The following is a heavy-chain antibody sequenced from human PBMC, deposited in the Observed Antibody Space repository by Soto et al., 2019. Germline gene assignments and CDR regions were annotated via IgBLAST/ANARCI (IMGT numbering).Heavy chain of an antibody. CDR2: IYVTGAV. V-gene: IGHV4-31*03. CDR3: ARLRIATTIYKWFGP. J-gene: IGHJ5*02. Sequence: SETLSLTCSVSCAALNSGNYYWRWIRQVPGRGLEWIGHIYVTGAVDYNPSLRYRITISQDTSESLFSLNLRLVTAADTAVYYCARLRIATTIYKWFGPWGQGTLVTVSS. CDR1: CAALNSGNYY. D-gene: IGHD1-1*01.